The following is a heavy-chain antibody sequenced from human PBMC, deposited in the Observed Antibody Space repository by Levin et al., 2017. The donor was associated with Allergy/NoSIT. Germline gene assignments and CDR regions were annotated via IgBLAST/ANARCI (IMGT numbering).Heavy chain of an antibody. CDR3: AKDSRRGSGNYFGSFFDY. CDR1: RFTFDDYA. D-gene: IGHD1-26*01. V-gene: IGHV3-9*01. J-gene: IGHJ4*02. CDR2: ISWNSGSI. Sequence: SLKISCAASRFTFDDYAMHWVRQAPGKGLEWVSGISWNSGSIGYADSVKGRFTISRDNAKNSLYLQMNSLRAEDTALYYCAKDSRRGSGNYFGSFFDYWGQGTLVTVSS.